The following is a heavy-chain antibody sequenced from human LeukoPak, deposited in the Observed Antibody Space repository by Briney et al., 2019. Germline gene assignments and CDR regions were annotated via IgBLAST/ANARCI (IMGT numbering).Heavy chain of an antibody. V-gene: IGHV4-34*01. Sequence: SETLSLTCAVYGVSFSGYYWSCIRQPPGKGLEWIGEINHSGSTNYNPSLKSRVTISVDTSKNQFSLKLSSVTAADTAVYYCARRMVRGFPVKWGQGTLVTVS. CDR2: INHSGST. CDR3: ARRMVRGFPVK. J-gene: IGHJ4*02. CDR1: GVSFSGYY. D-gene: IGHD3-10*01.